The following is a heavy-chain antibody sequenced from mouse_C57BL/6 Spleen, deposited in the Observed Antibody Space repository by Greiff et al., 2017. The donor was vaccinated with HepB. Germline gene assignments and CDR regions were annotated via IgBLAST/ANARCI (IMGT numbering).Heavy chain of an antibody. V-gene: IGHV5-9*01. CDR3: ARHHTVVAHWYFDV. Sequence: EVQRVESGGGLVKPGGSLKLSCAASGFTFSSYTMSWVRQTPEKRLEWVATISGGGGNTYYPDSVKGRFTISRDNAKNTLYLQMSSLRSEDTALYYCARHHTVVAHWYFDVWGTGTTVTVSS. J-gene: IGHJ1*03. CDR1: GFTFSSYT. D-gene: IGHD1-1*01. CDR2: ISGGGGNT.